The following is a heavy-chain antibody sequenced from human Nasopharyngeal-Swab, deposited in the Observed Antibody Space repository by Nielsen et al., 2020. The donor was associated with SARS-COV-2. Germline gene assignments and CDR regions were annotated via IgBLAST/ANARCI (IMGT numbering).Heavy chain of an antibody. Sequence: GASLKISCAASGFTFSSYAMSWVHQAPGKGLEWVSAISGSGGSTYYADSVKGRFTISRDNSKNTLYLQMNSLRAEDTAVYYCAKAPRGITMSYFQHWGQGTLVTVSS. CDR3: AKAPRGITMSYFQH. J-gene: IGHJ1*01. D-gene: IGHD3-10*02. CDR2: ISGSGGST. V-gene: IGHV3-23*01. CDR1: GFTFSSYA.